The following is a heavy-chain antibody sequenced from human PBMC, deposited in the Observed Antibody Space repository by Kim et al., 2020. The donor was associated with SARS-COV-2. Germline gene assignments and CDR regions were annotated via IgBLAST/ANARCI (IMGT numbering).Heavy chain of an antibody. CDR3: AREALLWFGELRHYYGMDV. V-gene: IGHV1-18*01. Sequence: ASVKVSCKASGYTFTSYGISWVRQAPGQGLEWMGWISAYNGNTNYAQKLQGRVTMTTDTSTSTAYMELRSLRSDDTAVYYCAREALLWFGELRHYYGMDVWGQGTTVTVS. CDR2: ISAYNGNT. J-gene: IGHJ6*02. CDR1: GYTFTSYG. D-gene: IGHD3-10*01.